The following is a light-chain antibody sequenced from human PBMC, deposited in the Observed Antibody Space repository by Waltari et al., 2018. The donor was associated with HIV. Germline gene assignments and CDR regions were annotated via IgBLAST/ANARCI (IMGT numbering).Light chain of an antibody. CDR2: QDF. Sequence: SYQLTQPPSVSVSPGQTATISCPGDDLGEKYVCWFQQKAGQSPVMVIYQDFNRPSGIPARFSGSNSGNTATLTVSGTQAMDEADYYCQTWDTSRGVVFGGGTKLTVL. V-gene: IGLV3-1*01. J-gene: IGLJ2*01. CDR1: DLGEKY. CDR3: QTWDTSRGVV.